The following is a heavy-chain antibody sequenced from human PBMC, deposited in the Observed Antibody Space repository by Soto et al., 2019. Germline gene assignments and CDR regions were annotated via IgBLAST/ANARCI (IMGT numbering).Heavy chain of an antibody. CDR1: GGSISSSSYY. Sequence: SETLSLTCTVSGGSISSSSYYWGWIRQPPGKGLEWIGSIYYSGSAYYNPSLKSRVTISVDTSKNQFSLKLSSVTAADTAVYYCARLFPGGHWSHYYCYMDVWGKGTTVTVSS. J-gene: IGHJ6*03. V-gene: IGHV4-39*01. CDR2: IYYSGSA. CDR3: ARLFPGGHWSHYYCYMDV. D-gene: IGHD3-16*01.